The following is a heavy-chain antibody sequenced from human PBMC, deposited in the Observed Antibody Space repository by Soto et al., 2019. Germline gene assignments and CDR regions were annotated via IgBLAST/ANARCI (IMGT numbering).Heavy chain of an antibody. CDR2: IIPIFGTA. V-gene: IGHV1-69*01. J-gene: IGHJ5*02. CDR1: GGTFSSYA. Sequence: AASVKVSCKASGGTFSSYAISWVRQAPGQGLEWMGGIIPIFGTANYAQKFQGRVTITADESTSTAYMELSSLRSEDTAVYYCARIYGSGSYSSLNDAPWGQGTLVTVSS. CDR3: ARIYGSGSYSSLNDAP. D-gene: IGHD3-10*01.